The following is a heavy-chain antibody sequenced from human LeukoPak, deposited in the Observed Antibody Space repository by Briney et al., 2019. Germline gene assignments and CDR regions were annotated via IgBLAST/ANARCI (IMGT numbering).Heavy chain of an antibody. CDR3: ARYAWSLGPAPGTPLFGH. J-gene: IGHJ4*02. V-gene: IGHV3-30-3*01. Sequence: GGSLRLSCAASGFIFSNYAMHWVRQAPGKGLEWVALISYDGSDKYYANSVKGRFTISRDNSKNTLYLQMNSLRAEDTAVYYCARYAWSLGPAPGTPLFGHWGQGTLVTVSS. CDR2: ISYDGSDK. CDR1: GFIFSNYA. D-gene: IGHD6-13*01.